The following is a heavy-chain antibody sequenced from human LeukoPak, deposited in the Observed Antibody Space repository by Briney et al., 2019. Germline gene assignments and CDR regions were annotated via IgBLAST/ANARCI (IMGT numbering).Heavy chain of an antibody. D-gene: IGHD5-24*01. CDR3: AALGMTTVGDGYNYGLDY. CDR2: ISGSGGST. V-gene: IGHV3-23*01. J-gene: IGHJ4*02. Sequence: GSLRLSCAASGFPFSSYAMSWVRQAPGKGLEGVSAISGSGGSTYYADSVKGRFTISRDNSKNTLYLQMNSLRAEDTAVYYCAALGMTTVGDGYNYGLDYWGQGTLVTVSS. CDR1: GFPFSSYA.